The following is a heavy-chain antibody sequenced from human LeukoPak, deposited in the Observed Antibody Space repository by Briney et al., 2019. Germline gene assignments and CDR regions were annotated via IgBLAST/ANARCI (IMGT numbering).Heavy chain of an antibody. CDR1: GFTFDTYA. CDR2: ISGSGGST. Sequence: GGSLRLSCAASGFTFDTYAMSWVRQAPGKGLEWVSAISGSGGSTYYADSVKGRFTISRDNSKNTLYLQMNSLRAEDTAVYYCAKDEGRYYGSGSYYPFDYWGQGTLVTVSS. D-gene: IGHD3-10*01. J-gene: IGHJ4*02. CDR3: AKDEGRYYGSGSYYPFDY. V-gene: IGHV3-23*01.